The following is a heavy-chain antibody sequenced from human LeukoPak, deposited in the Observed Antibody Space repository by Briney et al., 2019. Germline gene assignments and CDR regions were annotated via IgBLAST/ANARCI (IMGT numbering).Heavy chain of an antibody. V-gene: IGHV3-33*01. J-gene: IGHJ4*02. CDR2: IWYDGSNK. D-gene: IGHD3-22*01. Sequence: SGGSLRLSCAASGFTFSSYGMHWVRQAPGKGLEWVAVIWYDGSNKYYADSVKGRFTISRDNSKNTLYLQMSSLRAEDTAVYYCATNYYDSSGHYSSRYYFDYWGQGTLVTVSS. CDR1: GFTFSSYG. CDR3: ATNYYDSSGHYSSRYYFDY.